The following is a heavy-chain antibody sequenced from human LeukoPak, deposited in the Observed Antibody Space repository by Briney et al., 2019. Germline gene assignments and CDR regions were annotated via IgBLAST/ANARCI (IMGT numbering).Heavy chain of an antibody. Sequence: ASETLSLTCAVYGGPFSGYYWSWIRQPPGKGLEWIGEINHSGSTNYNPSLKSRVTISVDTSKNQFSLKLSSVTAADTAVYYCARGSLAARAFDYWGQGTLVTVSS. CDR1: GGPFSGYY. CDR3: ARGSLAARAFDY. CDR2: INHSGST. D-gene: IGHD6-6*01. V-gene: IGHV4-34*01. J-gene: IGHJ4*02.